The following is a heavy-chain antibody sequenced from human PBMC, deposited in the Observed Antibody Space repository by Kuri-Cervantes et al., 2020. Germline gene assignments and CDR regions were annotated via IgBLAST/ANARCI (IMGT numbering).Heavy chain of an antibody. V-gene: IGHV1-46*01. CDR2: INPSGGST. CDR1: GYTFTSYY. D-gene: IGHD1-26*01. J-gene: IGHJ6*03. CDR3: ARGLGATRDYYYYYYMDV. Sequence: ASVKVSCKASGYTFTSYYMHWVRQAPGQGLEWMGIINPSGGSTSYAQKFQGRVTMTRDTSTSTVYMELSSLRSEDTAVYYCARGLGATRDYYYYYYMDVWGKGTTVTVSS.